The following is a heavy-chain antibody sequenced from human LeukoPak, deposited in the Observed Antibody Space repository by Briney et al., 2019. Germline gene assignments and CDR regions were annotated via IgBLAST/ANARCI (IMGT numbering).Heavy chain of an antibody. Sequence: PGESLKISCKGSGYSFTSYWIGWVRQMPGKGLEWMGIIYPGDSDTRYSPSFQGQVTISADKSISTAYLQWSSLKASDTAMYYCARRSSVRGVIPGHFDYWGQGTLVTVSS. D-gene: IGHD3-10*01. V-gene: IGHV5-51*01. CDR2: IYPGDSDT. J-gene: IGHJ4*02. CDR1: GYSFTSYW. CDR3: ARRSSVRGVIPGHFDY.